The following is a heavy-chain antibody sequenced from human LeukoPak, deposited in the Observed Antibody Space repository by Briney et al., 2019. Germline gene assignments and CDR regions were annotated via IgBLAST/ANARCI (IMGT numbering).Heavy chain of an antibody. J-gene: IGHJ4*02. V-gene: IGHV4-39*01. Sequence: SETLSLTCTVSGGSISVNNYYWGWTRQPPGEGLEWIGTIYFNGRTFYNASLKSRVTLSVDTSQNQFSLKVNSVTAADTAVYYCARQLDRGLWTFDKWGQGALVTVSS. CDR3: ARQLDRGLWTFDK. D-gene: IGHD3-10*01. CDR2: IYFNGRT. CDR1: GGSISVNNYY.